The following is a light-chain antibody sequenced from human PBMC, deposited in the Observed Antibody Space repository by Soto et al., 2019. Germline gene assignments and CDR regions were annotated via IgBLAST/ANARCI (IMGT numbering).Light chain of an antibody. Sequence: QSALTQPASVSGSPGQSITISCTGTSSDVGRYNYVSWFQQHPGKAPKLMIFEVSTRPSGVSNRFSGSKYGNTASLTISGLQIEDEADYYCCSYTSSTSAVFGGGTTPTVL. CDR3: CSYTSSTSAV. J-gene: IGLJ2*01. V-gene: IGLV2-14*01. CDR2: EVS. CDR1: SSDVGRYNY.